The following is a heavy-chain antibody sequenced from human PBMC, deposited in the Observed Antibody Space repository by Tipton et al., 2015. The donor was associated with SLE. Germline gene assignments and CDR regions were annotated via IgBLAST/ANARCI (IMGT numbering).Heavy chain of an antibody. Sequence: TLSLTCAVYGGSFSGYYWSWIRQPPGKGLEWIGEINHSGSTHYNPSLKSRVTISVDTSKNQFSLKLSSVTAADTAVYYCARVRYYYDSTHAFDTWGQGTMVTVSS. CDR1: GGSFSGYY. V-gene: IGHV4-34*01. J-gene: IGHJ3*02. D-gene: IGHD3-22*01. CDR3: ARVRYYYDSTHAFDT. CDR2: INHSGST.